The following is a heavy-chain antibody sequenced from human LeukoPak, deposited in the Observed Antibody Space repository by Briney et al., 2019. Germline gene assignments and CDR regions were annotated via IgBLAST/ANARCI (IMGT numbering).Heavy chain of an antibody. CDR3: ARVPYSSSSGWFDP. CDR2: INSGGSSP. CDR1: GFTFSSYW. V-gene: IGHV3-74*01. J-gene: IGHJ5*02. Sequence: QSGGSLRLSCAASGFTFSSYWMHWVRQAPGKGLVWFSRINSGGSSPSYADSVKGRFTISRDNATNTLYLQMPSLRAEDTAVYYCARVPYSSSSGWFDPWGQGTLVTVSS. D-gene: IGHD6-6*01.